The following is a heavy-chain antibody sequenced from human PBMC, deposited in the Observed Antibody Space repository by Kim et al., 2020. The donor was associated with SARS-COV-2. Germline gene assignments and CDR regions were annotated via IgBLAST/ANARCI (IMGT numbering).Heavy chain of an antibody. CDR2: K. CDR3: ARNSDALGFVY. J-gene: IGHJ4*02. V-gene: IGHV3-33*01. Sequence: KYDGDPVKGRFTISRDNSKNTVDLQGNSLRAEDTAVYFCARNSDALGFVYWGQGTLVTVSS. D-gene: IGHD2-8*01.